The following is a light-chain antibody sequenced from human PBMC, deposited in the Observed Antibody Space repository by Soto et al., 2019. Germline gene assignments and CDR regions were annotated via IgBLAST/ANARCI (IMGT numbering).Light chain of an antibody. CDR1: QSLLHSDGYNY. Sequence: DIVMTQSPLSLPVTPGEPASISCRSSQSLLHSDGYNYLDWYLQKPGQSPQLLIYLGSNRASGVPDRCVGSGSATDFTLNISTLEAEDVGVYYCMQSFQTATFAQGTKVEIK. J-gene: IGKJ1*01. CDR3: MQSFQTAT. V-gene: IGKV2-28*01. CDR2: LGS.